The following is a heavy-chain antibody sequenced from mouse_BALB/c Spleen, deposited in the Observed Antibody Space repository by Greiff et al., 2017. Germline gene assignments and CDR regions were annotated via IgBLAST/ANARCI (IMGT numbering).Heavy chain of an antibody. CDR1: GYTFTSYW. D-gene: IGHD2-4*01. CDR2: IYPGDGDT. J-gene: IGHJ1*01. CDR3: ARDRDYDDGNWYFDV. V-gene: IGHV1-87*01. Sequence: VQLQQSGAELARPGASVKLSCKASGYTFTSYWMQWVKQRPGQGLEWIGAIYPGDGDTRYTQKFKGKATLTADKSSSTAYMQLSSLASEDSAVYYCARDRDYDDGNWYFDVWGAGTTVTVSS.